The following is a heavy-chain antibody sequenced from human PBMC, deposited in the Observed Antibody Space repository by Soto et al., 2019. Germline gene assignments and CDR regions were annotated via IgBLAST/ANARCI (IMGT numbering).Heavy chain of an antibody. CDR1: GGSFIGYY. D-gene: IGHD6-19*01. Sequence: SETLSLTCAVYGGSFIGYYCIWIRHPPGKGLEWIGEINHSGSTNYNPFLESRVTISVDTSKNQFSLRLSSVTAADTAVYYCARNVLYSSGCLWGQGTLVTVSS. CDR3: ARNVLYSSGCL. J-gene: IGHJ4*02. V-gene: IGHV4-34*01. CDR2: INHSGST.